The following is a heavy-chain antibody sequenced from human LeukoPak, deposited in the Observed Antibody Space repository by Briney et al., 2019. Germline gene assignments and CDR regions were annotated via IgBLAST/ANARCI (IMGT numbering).Heavy chain of an antibody. CDR2: ISGSGGST. J-gene: IGHJ4*02. CDR3: ARGLQLRYFDY. Sequence: GGSLRLSCAASGFTFSSYAMSWVRQAPGKGLEWVSAISGSGGSTYYADSVKGRFTISRDNSKNTLYLQIDSLRAEDTAVYYCARGLQLRYFDYWGQGTLVTVSS. D-gene: IGHD1-1*01. V-gene: IGHV3-23*01. CDR1: GFTFSSYA.